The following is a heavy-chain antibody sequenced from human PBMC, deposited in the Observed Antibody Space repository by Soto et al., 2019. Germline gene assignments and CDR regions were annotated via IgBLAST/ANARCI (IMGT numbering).Heavy chain of an antibody. Sequence: ASVKVSCKASGRTFSSYAISWVRQAPGQGLEWMGWINGGTGQTKHSQRFQGRVNITGDTSASTAYMELSSLRSEDTAVYYCARGKGMEENYYYYGLDIWGQGTTVTVSS. CDR3: ARGKGMEENYYYYGLDI. CDR1: GRTFSSYA. D-gene: IGHD1-1*01. CDR2: INGGTGQT. J-gene: IGHJ6*02. V-gene: IGHV1-3*01.